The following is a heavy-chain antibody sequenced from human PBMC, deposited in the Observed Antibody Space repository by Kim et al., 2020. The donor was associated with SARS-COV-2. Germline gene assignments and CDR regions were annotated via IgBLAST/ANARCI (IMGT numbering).Heavy chain of an antibody. Sequence: ASVKVSCKASGYTFTSYYMHWVRQAPGQGLEWMGIINPSGGSTSYAQKFQGRVTMTRDTSTSTVYMELSSLRSEDTAVYYCARDLRFRYFDWRYFDYWGQGTLVTVSS. V-gene: IGHV1-46*01. CDR3: ARDLRFRYFDWRYFDY. D-gene: IGHD3-9*01. CDR2: INPSGGST. J-gene: IGHJ4*02. CDR1: GYTFTSYY.